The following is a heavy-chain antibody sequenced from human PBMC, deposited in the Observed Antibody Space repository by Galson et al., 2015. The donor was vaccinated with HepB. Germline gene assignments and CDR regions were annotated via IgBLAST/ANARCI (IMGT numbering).Heavy chain of an antibody. CDR3: ARENRSRGRGWFDP. D-gene: IGHD3-10*01. J-gene: IGHJ5*02. V-gene: IGHV4-34*01. Sequence: ETLSLTCAVYGGSFSGYYWSWIRQPPGKGLEWIGEINHSGSTNYNPSLKSRVTISVDTSKNQFSLKLSSVTAADTAVYYCARENRSRGRGWFDPWGQGTLVTVSS. CDR1: GGSFSGYY. CDR2: INHSGST.